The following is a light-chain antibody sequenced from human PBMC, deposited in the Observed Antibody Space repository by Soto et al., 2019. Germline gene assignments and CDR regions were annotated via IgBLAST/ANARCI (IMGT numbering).Light chain of an antibody. CDR2: DAS. CDR1: QSVSSY. V-gene: IGKV3-11*01. CDR3: QQRSNWIT. Sequence: EIVLTQSPATLSLLPGERATLSCRASQSVSSYLAWYQQKPGQAPRLLLYDASNRATGIPARFSGSGSGTDSTLTISSLEPEDFAVYYCQQRSNWITFGQGTRLEIE. J-gene: IGKJ5*01.